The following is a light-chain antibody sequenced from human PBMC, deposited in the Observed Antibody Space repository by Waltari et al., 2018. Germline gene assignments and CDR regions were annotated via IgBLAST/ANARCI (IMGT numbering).Light chain of an antibody. CDR2: YDD. Sequence: SYVLTQPPPVSVAPGETARIPSGGHKIGGKSVPWFQQKAGQAPVLVIYYDDDRPSEIPDRFSGSNSGNTATLSISRVEAGDEADYFCQVWDVTGDRVFGGGTQLTVL. CDR3: QVWDVTGDRV. CDR1: KIGGKS. J-gene: IGLJ3*02. V-gene: IGLV3-21*01.